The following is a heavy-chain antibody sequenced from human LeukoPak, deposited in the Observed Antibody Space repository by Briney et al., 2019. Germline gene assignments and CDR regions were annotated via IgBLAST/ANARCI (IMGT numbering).Heavy chain of an antibody. J-gene: IGHJ6*03. Sequence: GASVKVSCKASGYTFTGYYMHWVRQAPGQGLEWMGWINPNSGGTNYAQRFQGRVTMTRDTSISTAYMELSRLRSDDTAVYYCARESLDSGSIYYYYYYMDVWGKGTTVTVSS. CDR2: INPNSGGT. CDR1: GYTFTGYY. D-gene: IGHD1-26*01. V-gene: IGHV1-2*02. CDR3: ARESLDSGSIYYYYYYMDV.